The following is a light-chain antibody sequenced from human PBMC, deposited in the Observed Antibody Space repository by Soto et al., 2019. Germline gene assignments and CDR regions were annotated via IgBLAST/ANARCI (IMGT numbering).Light chain of an antibody. V-gene: IGLV2-14*01. J-gene: IGLJ2*01. CDR3: SSYTSSSTLVV. Sequence: QSALTQPASVSGSPGQSITISCTGTSSDIGGYNYVSWYQQYPGKAPKLMIYDVSNRPSGVSNRFSGSKSGNTASLTISGLQAEDEADYYCSSYTSSSTLVVLGGGTKLTVL. CDR2: DVS. CDR1: SSDIGGYNY.